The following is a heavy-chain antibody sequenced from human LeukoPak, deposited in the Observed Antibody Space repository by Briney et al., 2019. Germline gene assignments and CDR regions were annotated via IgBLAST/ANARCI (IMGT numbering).Heavy chain of an antibody. CDR2: ISGSGDST. D-gene: IGHD4-17*01. CDR3: ARVVDHDYGDYYLDY. CDR1: GFTFNNFA. J-gene: IGHJ4*02. V-gene: IGHV3-23*01. Sequence: GGSLRLSCAASGFTFNNFAMSWVRQAPGGGLEWISAISGSGDSTFYADSVKGRLTISRDNSKNTLYLQMNSLRAEDTAVYYCARVVDHDYGDYYLDYWGQGTLVTVSS.